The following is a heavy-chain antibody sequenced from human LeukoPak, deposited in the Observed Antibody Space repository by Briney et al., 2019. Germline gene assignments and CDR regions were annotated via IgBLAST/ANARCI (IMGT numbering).Heavy chain of an antibody. D-gene: IGHD4-17*01. Sequence: ASVKVSCKASGYTFTGYYIHWARQAPGQGLEWMGWINPNSGGTNYAQKFQGRVTMTRDTSISTAYMELSRLRSDDTAAYYCARTSGTVTTSSWYFDLWGRGTLVTVSS. CDR2: INPNSGGT. CDR1: GYTFTGYY. V-gene: IGHV1-2*02. J-gene: IGHJ2*01. CDR3: ARTSGTVTTSSWYFDL.